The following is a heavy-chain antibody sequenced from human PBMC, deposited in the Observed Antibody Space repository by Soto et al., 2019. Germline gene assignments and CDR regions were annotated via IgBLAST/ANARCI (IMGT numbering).Heavy chain of an antibody. J-gene: IGHJ6*02. V-gene: IGHV3-48*02. D-gene: IGHD2-21*02. CDR2: ISSSSSTI. Sequence: GVSLRLSCAASGFTFSSYSMNWVRQAPGKGLEWVSYISSSSSTIYYADSVKGRFTISRDNAKNSLYLQMNSLRDEDTAVYYCASSGGGDCYSCDYYYGLDVWGQGTTVTVSS. CDR1: GFTFSSYS. CDR3: ASSGGGDCYSCDYYYGLDV.